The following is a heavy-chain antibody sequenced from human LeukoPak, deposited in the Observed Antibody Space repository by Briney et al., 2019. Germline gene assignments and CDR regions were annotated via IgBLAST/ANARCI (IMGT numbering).Heavy chain of an antibody. V-gene: IGHV4-4*07. D-gene: IGHD5-18*01. Sequence: SETLSLTCTVSGGSISSYCWSWIRQPAAKGLEWIGRIYNRGSTNYNPSLKSRVTISVDTSKNQFSLKLRSVTAADAAVYYCARALAGYGYNWFDPWGQGTLVSVSS. CDR1: GGSISSYC. CDR3: ARALAGYGYNWFDP. CDR2: IYNRGST. J-gene: IGHJ5*02.